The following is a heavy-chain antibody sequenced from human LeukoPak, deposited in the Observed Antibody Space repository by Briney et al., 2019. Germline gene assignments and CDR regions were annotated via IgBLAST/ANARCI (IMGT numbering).Heavy chain of an antibody. CDR1: GGTLSSYT. D-gene: IGHD3-22*01. CDR2: IIPILGIA. V-gene: IGHV1-69*02. Sequence: ASVKVSCKASGGTLSSYTISWVRQAPGQGLEWMGRIIPILGIANYAQKFQGRVTITADKSTSTAYMELSSLRSEDTAVYYCARAYNGYDSSGYYLDYWGQGTLVTVSS. J-gene: IGHJ4*02. CDR3: ARAYNGYDSSGYYLDY.